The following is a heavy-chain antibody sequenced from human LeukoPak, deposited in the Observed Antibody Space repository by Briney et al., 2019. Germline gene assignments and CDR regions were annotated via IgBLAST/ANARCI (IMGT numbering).Heavy chain of an antibody. D-gene: IGHD6-13*01. V-gene: IGHV3-21*01. CDR3: ARDGTDNFYYGMDV. Sequence: PGGSLRLSCAASGFTFSSYSMNWVRQAPGKRLEWVSSTGSRGTYIYYADSVRGRFTISRDNAKNSLYLQMNSLRAEDTAVYYCARDGTDNFYYGMDVWGQGTTVTVSS. CDR1: GFTFSSYS. J-gene: IGHJ6*02. CDR2: TGSRGTYI.